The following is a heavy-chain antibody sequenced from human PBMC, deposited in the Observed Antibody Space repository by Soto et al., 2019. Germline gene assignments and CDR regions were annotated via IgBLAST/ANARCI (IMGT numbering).Heavy chain of an antibody. CDR1: GFTFSDYY. D-gene: IGHD2-15*01. J-gene: IGHJ6*02. Sequence: VGSLRLSGAASGFTFSDYYMSWIRQAPGKGLEWVSYISSSGSTIYYADSVKGRFTISRDNAKNSLYLQMNSLRAEDTAVYYCARDMCVSDSCYSHYYGMDVWGQGTTVTVSS. V-gene: IGHV3-11*01. CDR3: ARDMCVSDSCYSHYYGMDV. CDR2: ISSSGSTI.